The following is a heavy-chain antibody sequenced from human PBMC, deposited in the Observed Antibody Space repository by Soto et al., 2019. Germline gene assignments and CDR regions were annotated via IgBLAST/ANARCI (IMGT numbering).Heavy chain of an antibody. Sequence: SAKVSCKASGSGFINSGIQWVRQAHGQRLEWIGWIVVASGQTNYAQNFRGRVAITRDTSTAAAYIELTGLTSEDTAVYFCSADRPDIGVGWWVWGHGTTVTAS. J-gene: IGHJ6*02. V-gene: IGHV1-58*02. CDR1: GSGFINSG. CDR2: IVVASGQT. D-gene: IGHD2-15*01. CDR3: SADRPDIGVGWWV.